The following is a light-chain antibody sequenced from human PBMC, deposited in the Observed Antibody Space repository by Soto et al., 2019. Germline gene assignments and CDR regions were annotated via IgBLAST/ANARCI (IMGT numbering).Light chain of an antibody. J-gene: IGKJ4*01. V-gene: IGKV1-39*01. CDR3: QQTYWTPLT. CDR1: QSVTSS. Sequence: DIQMTQSPSSLSASVGERVTITCRTSQSVTSSLNWYQQKPGEAPKLLIYAASSLQSGVPSRFSGSGSGRDFTLTISNLQPEDSATYYCQQTYWTPLTFGGGTKVEIK. CDR2: AAS.